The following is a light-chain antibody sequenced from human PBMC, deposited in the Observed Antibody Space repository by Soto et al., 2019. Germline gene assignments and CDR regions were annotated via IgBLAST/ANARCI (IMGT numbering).Light chain of an antibody. CDR2: EVS. J-gene: IGLJ1*01. Sequence: QSVLTQPASVSGSPGQSITISCTGTSSDVGKYNYVSWYQQHPAKAPKLMIFEVSNRPSGVSNRFSGSKSGNTASLTISGLQAEDEAEYYCSSYTGGNPSYVFGTGTKLTVL. V-gene: IGLV2-14*01. CDR3: SSYTGGNPSYV. CDR1: SSDVGKYNY.